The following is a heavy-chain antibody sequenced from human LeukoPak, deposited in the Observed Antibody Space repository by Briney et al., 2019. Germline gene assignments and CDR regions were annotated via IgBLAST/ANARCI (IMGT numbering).Heavy chain of an antibody. CDR2: ISSSSSYI. V-gene: IGHV3-21*01. D-gene: IGHD6-19*01. CDR3: ARDGGSSGWGNFDY. J-gene: IGHJ4*02. CDR1: GFTFSSYW. Sequence: GGSLRLSCAASGFTFSSYWMSWVRQAPGKGLEWVSSISSSSSYIYYADSVKGRFTISRDNSKNTLYLQMGSLRAEDMAVYYCARDGGSSGWGNFDYWGQGTLVTVSS.